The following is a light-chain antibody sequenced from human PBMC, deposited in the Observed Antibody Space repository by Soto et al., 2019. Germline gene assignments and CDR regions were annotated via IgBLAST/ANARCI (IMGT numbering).Light chain of an antibody. CDR2: EVS. J-gene: IGLJ1*01. CDR3: SSYAGSNNRYV. CDR1: SSDVGGYNF. V-gene: IGLV2-8*01. Sequence: QSALTQPPSASGSPGQSVTISCTGTSSDVGGYNFVSWYQEHPGKAPKLIIYEVSKRPSGVPDRFSGSKSGNTASLTVSGRQAEDDADYYCSSYAGSNNRYVFGTGTKLTVL.